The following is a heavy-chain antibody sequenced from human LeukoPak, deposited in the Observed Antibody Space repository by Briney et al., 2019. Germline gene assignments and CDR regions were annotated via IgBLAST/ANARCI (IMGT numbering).Heavy chain of an antibody. CDR2: ISYDGSNK. J-gene: IGHJ6*03. D-gene: IGHD3-10*01. V-gene: IGHV3-30*04. CDR3: ARAPLDFGSESYYHLVYYYMDV. Sequence: GGSLRLSCAASGFTFSSYAMHWVRQAPGKGLEWVAVISYDGSNKYYADSVKGRFTISRDNAKNSLYLQMNSLRAEDTAVYYCARAPLDFGSESYYHLVYYYMDVWGKGTTVTISS. CDR1: GFTFSSYA.